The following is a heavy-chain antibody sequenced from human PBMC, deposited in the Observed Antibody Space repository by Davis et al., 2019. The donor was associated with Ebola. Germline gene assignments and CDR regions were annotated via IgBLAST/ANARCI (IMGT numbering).Heavy chain of an antibody. V-gene: IGHV3-30-3*01. Sequence: GESLKISCAASGFSFSADAMHWVRQAPGKGLEWLTVISYDGVTKFYADSVRGRFTISRDNSKNSLYLEMNSLRTEDTAVYYCATTGSPHPFNYWGQGTLVTVSS. CDR3: ATTGSPHPFNY. CDR2: ISYDGVTK. CDR1: GFSFSADA. J-gene: IGHJ4*02. D-gene: IGHD4-17*01.